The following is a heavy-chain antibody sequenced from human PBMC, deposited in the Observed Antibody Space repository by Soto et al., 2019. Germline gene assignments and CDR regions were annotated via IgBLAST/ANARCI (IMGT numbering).Heavy chain of an antibody. Sequence: SETLSLTCTVSGGSVSSGSYYWGWIRQPPGKGLEWIGSIYYSGSTYYNPSLKSRVTISVDTSKNQFSLKLSSVTAADTAVYYCARHPYSSSYINDYWGQGTLVTVSS. J-gene: IGHJ4*02. CDR2: IYYSGST. CDR3: ARHPYSSSYINDY. CDR1: GGSVSSGSYY. V-gene: IGHV4-39*01. D-gene: IGHD6-13*01.